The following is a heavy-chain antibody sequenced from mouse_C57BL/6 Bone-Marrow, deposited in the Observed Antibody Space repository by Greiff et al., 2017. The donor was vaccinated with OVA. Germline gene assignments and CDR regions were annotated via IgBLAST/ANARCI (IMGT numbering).Heavy chain of an antibody. CDR3: ARRDYYGSFLSWFAY. Sequence: QVHVKQSGAELARPGASVKLSCKASGYTFTSYGISWVKQRTGQGLEWIGEIYPRSGNTYYNEKFKGKATLTADKSSSTAYMELRSLTSEDSAVYFCARRDYYGSFLSWFAYWGQGTLVTVSA. CDR2: IYPRSGNT. V-gene: IGHV1-81*01. D-gene: IGHD1-1*01. CDR1: GYTFTSYG. J-gene: IGHJ3*01.